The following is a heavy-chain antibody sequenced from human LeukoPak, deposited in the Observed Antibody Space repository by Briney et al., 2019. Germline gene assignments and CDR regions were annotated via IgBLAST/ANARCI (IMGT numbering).Heavy chain of an antibody. V-gene: IGHV4-59*08. CDR1: GGSISSYY. CDR2: IYYSGST. Sequence: SETLSLTCTVSGGSISSYYWSWIRQSPGKGLEWIGYIYYSGSTNYNPSLKSRVTISVDTSKNQFSLKLSFVTAADTAVYYCARLQQWLDTYYFDYWGQGTLVTVSS. D-gene: IGHD6-19*01. J-gene: IGHJ4*02. CDR3: ARLQQWLDTYYFDY.